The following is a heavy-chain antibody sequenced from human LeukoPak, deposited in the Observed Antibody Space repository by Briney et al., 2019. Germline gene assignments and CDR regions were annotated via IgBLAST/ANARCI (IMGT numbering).Heavy chain of an antibody. Sequence: SETLALTCTVSGGSISSYYWSWIRQPPGKGLEWIGYMYYSGSTNYNPSLRSRVTISVDTSKNQFSLKRSSVTAADTAVYYCARNLGSGWYYDYWGQGILVTVSS. CDR1: GGSISSYY. CDR2: MYYSGST. V-gene: IGHV4-59*08. CDR3: ARNLGSGWYYDY. J-gene: IGHJ4*02. D-gene: IGHD6-19*01.